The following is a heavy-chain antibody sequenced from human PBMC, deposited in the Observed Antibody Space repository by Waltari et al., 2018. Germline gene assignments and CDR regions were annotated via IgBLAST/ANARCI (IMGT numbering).Heavy chain of an antibody. CDR3: AKDLAALGTVTINDY. CDR1: GFTFSSYA. Sequence: EVQLLESGGGLVQPGGSLRLSCAASGFTFSSYAMSWVRQAPGKGLEWVSSISGSGGSTYYADSVKGRFTISRDNSKNTLYLQMNSLRAEDTAVYYCAKDLAALGTVTINDYWGQGTLVTVSS. J-gene: IGHJ4*02. CDR2: ISGSGGST. V-gene: IGHV3-23*01. D-gene: IGHD4-17*01.